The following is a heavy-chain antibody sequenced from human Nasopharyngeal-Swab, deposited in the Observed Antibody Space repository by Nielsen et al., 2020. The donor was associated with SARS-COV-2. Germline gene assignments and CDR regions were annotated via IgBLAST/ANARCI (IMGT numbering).Heavy chain of an antibody. D-gene: IGHD6-13*01. V-gene: IGHV3-30*18. Sequence: GESLKISCAASGFTFSSYGMHWVRQAPGKGLEWVAVISYDGSNKYYADSVKGRFTISRDNSKNTLYLQMNSLRAEDTAVYYCAKEGSSSSWYYYYYMDVWGKGTTVTVSS. CDR2: ISYDGSNK. CDR1: GFTFSSYG. CDR3: AKEGSSSSWYYYYYMDV. J-gene: IGHJ6*03.